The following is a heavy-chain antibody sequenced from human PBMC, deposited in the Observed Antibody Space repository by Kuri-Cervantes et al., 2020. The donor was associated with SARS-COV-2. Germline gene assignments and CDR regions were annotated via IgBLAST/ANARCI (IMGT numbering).Heavy chain of an antibody. Sequence: LSLTCAASGFTFSSYGMHWVRQAPGKGLEWVAVIWYDGSNKYYADPVKGRFTISRDNSKNTLYLQMNSLRAEDTAVYYCAKGPPRTGWYFDLWGRGTLV. V-gene: IGHV3-33*06. J-gene: IGHJ2*01. CDR3: AKGPPRTGWYFDL. D-gene: IGHD1-1*01. CDR1: GFTFSSYG. CDR2: IWYDGSNK.